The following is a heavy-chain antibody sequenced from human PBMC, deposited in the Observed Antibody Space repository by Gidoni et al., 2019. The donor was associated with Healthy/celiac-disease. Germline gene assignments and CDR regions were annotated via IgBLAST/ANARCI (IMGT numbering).Heavy chain of an antibody. CDR1: GYTFTSYA. V-gene: IGHV1-3*01. J-gene: IGHJ4*02. CDR3: ARDSGIAARLPDY. CDR2: INAGNGNT. Sequence: QVQLVQSGAEVKKPGASVKVSCKASGYTFTSYAMHWVRQATGQRLEWMGWINAGNGNTKYSQKFQGRVTITRDTSASTAYMELSSLRSEDTAVYYCARDSGIAARLPDYWGQGTLVTVSS. D-gene: IGHD6-6*01.